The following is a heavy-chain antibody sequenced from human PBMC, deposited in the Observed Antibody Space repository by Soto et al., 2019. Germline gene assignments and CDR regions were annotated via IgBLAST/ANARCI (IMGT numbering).Heavy chain of an antibody. J-gene: IGHJ4*02. CDR1: GYTFTTYG. D-gene: IGHD6-13*01. CDR2: ISAYSGST. V-gene: IGHV1-18*01. CDR3: ARDFTKSSSWPYYFDY. Sequence: QVQLVQSGAEVKKPGASVKVSCKASGYTFTTYGISWVRQAPGQGLECMGWISAYSGSTKFAQKLPGRVTMTTDTSTTTAYMELRSLTSDDTAVYYCARDFTKSSSWPYYFDYWGQGTLVTVSS.